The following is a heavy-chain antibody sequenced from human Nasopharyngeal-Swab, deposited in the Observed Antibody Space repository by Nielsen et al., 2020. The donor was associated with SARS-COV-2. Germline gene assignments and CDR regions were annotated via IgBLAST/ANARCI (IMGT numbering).Heavy chain of an antibody. D-gene: IGHD2-21*01. J-gene: IGHJ4*02. CDR3: ARQAVFANFDT. Sequence: ASVKVSCNASGYTLTSYSIKWVRQAPAQGLEWMGWINTNTGNPTYAQDFTGRFVISLDNSLSTAYLQLSSLKAEDTAIYYCARQAVFANFDTWGQGTLVTVSS. CDR2: INTNTGNP. V-gene: IGHV7-4-1*02. CDR1: GYTLTSYS.